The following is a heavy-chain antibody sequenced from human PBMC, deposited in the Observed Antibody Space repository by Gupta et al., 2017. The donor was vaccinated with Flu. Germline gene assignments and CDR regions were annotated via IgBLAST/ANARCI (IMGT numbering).Heavy chain of an antibody. J-gene: IGHJ4*02. CDR2: LFYDGTT. Sequence: QVQLRESGPGLVKPSETLSLTCAVSGYSISNGYYWGWVRQPPGKGLEWIASLFYDGTTFYNPSLKSRVSMSVDTSKNQFSLEMTSVTAADTAVYFCARSDSRYYVYHNPFDYWGQGTLVSVSS. CDR3: ARSDSRYYVYHNPFDY. CDR1: GYSISNGYY. V-gene: IGHV4-38-2*01. D-gene: IGHD3-16*01.